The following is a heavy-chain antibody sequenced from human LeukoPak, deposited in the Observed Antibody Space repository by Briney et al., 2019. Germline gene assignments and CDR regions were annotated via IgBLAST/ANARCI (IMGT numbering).Heavy chain of an antibody. CDR1: GYTFTSYG. CDR3: GRGPSLWFGANYYYYYMDV. CDR2: ISAYNGNT. Sequence: ASVKVSCKASGYTFTSYGISWVRQAPGQGLEWMGWISAYNGNTNYAQKLQGRVTMTTDTSTSTAYMELRSLRSDDTAVYYCGRGPSLWFGANYYYYYMDVWGKGTTVTVSS. J-gene: IGHJ6*03. V-gene: IGHV1-18*01. D-gene: IGHD3-10*01.